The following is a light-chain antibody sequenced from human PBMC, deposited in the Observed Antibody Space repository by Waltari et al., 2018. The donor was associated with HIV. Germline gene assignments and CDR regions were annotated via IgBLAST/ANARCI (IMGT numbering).Light chain of an antibody. CDR3: QSYDRSLSNWV. CDR1: RSNIRACYD. J-gene: IGLJ3*02. V-gene: IGLV1-40*01. Sequence: QSVLTQPHSVTGAPGQRVTISCTGRRSNIRACYDVQWYQQHPGTAPKLLLYGNINRPAGVADRFSGSKSGTSASLAISGLQPDDENDYYCQSYDRSLSNWVFGGGTKLTVL. CDR2: GNI.